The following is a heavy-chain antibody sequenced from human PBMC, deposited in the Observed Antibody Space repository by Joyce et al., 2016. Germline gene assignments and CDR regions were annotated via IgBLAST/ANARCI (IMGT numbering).Heavy chain of an antibody. CDR2: SYHNEST. Sequence: QLQLQESGSGLVKPSQTLSLTCAVSGASVSSGGYSWSWIRQPPGKVLEWIGYSYHNESTYYNPSLKSRVTISVDRSKNQFSLKLASVTAADTAVYYCASGFNFKGRSFFDYWGQGALVTVSS. J-gene: IGHJ4*02. D-gene: IGHD3-10*01. CDR1: GASVSSGGYS. CDR3: ASGFNFKGRSFFDY. V-gene: IGHV4-30-2*01.